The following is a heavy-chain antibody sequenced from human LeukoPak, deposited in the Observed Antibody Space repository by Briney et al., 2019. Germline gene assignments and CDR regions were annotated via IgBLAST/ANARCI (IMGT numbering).Heavy chain of an antibody. J-gene: IGHJ6*03. D-gene: IGHD2-2*01. Sequence: GASVKVSCKASGGTFSSYAISWVRQAPGQWLEWMGGIIPIFGTANYAQKFQGRVTITADESTSTAYMELSSLRSEDTAVYYCARAVVVPAAIEYYYYYMDVWGKGTTVTVSS. CDR3: ARAVVVPAAIEYYYYYMDV. CDR2: IIPIFGTA. V-gene: IGHV1-69*13. CDR1: GGTFSSYA.